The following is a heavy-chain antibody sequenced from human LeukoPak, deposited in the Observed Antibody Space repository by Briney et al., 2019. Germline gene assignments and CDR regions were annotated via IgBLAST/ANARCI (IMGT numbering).Heavy chain of an antibody. J-gene: IGHJ4*02. CDR3: AREVSAAGELYFDY. D-gene: IGHD6-13*01. V-gene: IGHV3-30*04. CDR1: GFTFSSYA. CDR2: ISYDGSNK. Sequence: PGGSLRLSCAASGFTFSSYAMHWVRQAPGKGLEWVAVISYDGSNKYYADSVKGRFTISRDNSKNTLYLQMNSLRAEDTAAYYCAREVSAAGELYFDYWGQGTLVTVSS.